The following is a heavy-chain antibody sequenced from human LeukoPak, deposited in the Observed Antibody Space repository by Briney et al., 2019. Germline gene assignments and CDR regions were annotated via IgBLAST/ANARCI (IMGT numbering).Heavy chain of an antibody. CDR1: GFTFSDYY. D-gene: IGHD3-16*02. J-gene: IGHJ4*02. CDR2: ISSSGSTI. Sequence: GGSLRLSCAASGFTFSDYYMSWIRQAPGKGLEWVSYISSSGSTIYYADSVKGRFTISRDNAKNSLYLQMNNLRAEDTAVYYCAREDYVWGSYLINYWGQGTLVTVSS. V-gene: IGHV3-11*01. CDR3: AREDYVWGSYLINY.